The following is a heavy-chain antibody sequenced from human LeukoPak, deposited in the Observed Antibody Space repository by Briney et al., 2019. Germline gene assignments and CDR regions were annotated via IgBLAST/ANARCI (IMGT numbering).Heavy chain of an antibody. CDR3: AKHLGSHSFLFYYMDV. D-gene: IGHD2-21*01. CDR2: LSGSGGAT. Sequence: GGSLRLSCEASEVTFSRCAMSWIRQPPGTGLEWVSTLSGSGGATYYADSVKGRFTTSRDNSKDTLYLQMDNVRADDTAVYYCAKHLGSHSFLFYYMDVWGKGTSVIVSS. J-gene: IGHJ6*03. CDR1: EVTFSRCA. V-gene: IGHV3-23*01.